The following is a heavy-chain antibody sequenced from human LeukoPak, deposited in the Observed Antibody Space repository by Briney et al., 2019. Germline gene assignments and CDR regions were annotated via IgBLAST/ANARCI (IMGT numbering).Heavy chain of an antibody. CDR3: ARDSSSSGDAFDI. CDR1: GGTFSSYA. J-gene: IGHJ3*02. Sequence: SVKVSCKASGGTFSSYAISWVRQAPGQGLEWMGRIIPIFGIANYAQKFQGRVTITADKSTSTAYMELSSLRSEDTAVYYCARDSSSSGDAFDIWGQGTVVTVSS. D-gene: IGHD6-19*01. CDR2: IIPIFGIA. V-gene: IGHV1-69*04.